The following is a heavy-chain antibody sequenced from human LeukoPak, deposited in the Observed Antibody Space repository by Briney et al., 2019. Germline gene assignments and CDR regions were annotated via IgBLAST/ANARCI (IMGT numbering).Heavy chain of an antibody. J-gene: IGHJ3*02. Sequence: GGSLRLSCAASGFTFSGSAMHWVRQAPGKGLEWVSSISSSSSYIYYADSVKGRFTISRDNAKNSLYLQMNSLRAEDTAVYYCATHMITFGGVIVIDAFDIWGQGTMVTVSS. D-gene: IGHD3-16*02. CDR2: ISSSSSYI. CDR1: GFTFSGSA. CDR3: ATHMITFGGVIVIDAFDI. V-gene: IGHV3-21*01.